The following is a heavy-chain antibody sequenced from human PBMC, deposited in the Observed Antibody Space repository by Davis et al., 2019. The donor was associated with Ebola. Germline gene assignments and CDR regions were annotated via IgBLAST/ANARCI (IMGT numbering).Heavy chain of an antibody. CDR1: GGSISSSSYY. V-gene: IGHV4-39*01. CDR2: IYYSGST. J-gene: IGHJ6*04. D-gene: IGHD6-13*01. CDR3: ARHNIAAGDYGMDV. Sequence: SETLSLTCTVSGGSISSSSYYWGWIRQPPGKGLEWIGSIYYSGSTYYNPSLKSRVTISVDTSKNQFSLKLSSVTAADTAVYYCARHNIAAGDYGMDVWGKGTTVTVSS.